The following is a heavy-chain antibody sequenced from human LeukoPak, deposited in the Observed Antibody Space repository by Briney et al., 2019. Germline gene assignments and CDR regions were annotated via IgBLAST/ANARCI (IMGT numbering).Heavy chain of an antibody. V-gene: IGHV4-59*01. Sequence: KPSETLSLTCTVSGGSISSYYWSWIRRPPGKGLEWIGYIYYSGSTNYNPSLKSRVTISVDTSKNQFSLKLSSVTAADTAVYYCARAIAVGRWDFDYWGQGTLVTVSS. CDR3: ARAIAVGRWDFDY. J-gene: IGHJ4*02. CDR1: GGSISSYY. CDR2: IYYSGST. D-gene: IGHD6-19*01.